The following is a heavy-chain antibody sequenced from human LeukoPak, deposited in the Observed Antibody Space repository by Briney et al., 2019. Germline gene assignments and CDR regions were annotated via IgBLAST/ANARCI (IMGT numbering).Heavy chain of an antibody. Sequence: SETLSLTCAVYGGSFSGYYWSWIRQPPGKGLEWIGEINHSGSTNYNPSLKSRVTISVDTSKNQFSLKLSSVTAADTAVYYCARGVDTYYDFWSGYSRGLTFYYWGQGTLVTVSS. CDR1: GGSFSGYY. D-gene: IGHD3-3*01. V-gene: IGHV4-34*01. CDR2: INHSGST. J-gene: IGHJ4*02. CDR3: ARGVDTYYDFWSGYSRGLTFYY.